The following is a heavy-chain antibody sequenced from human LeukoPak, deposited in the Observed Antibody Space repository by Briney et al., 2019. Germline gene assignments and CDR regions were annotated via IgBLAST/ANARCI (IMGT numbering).Heavy chain of an antibody. CDR3: ARESPNYVAFDI. V-gene: IGHV3-48*03. D-gene: IGHD1-7*01. CDR1: GFTFSSYE. J-gene: IGHJ3*02. Sequence: GGSLRLSCAASGFTFSSYEMNWVRQAPGKGLEWVSYISSSGSTIYYADSVKGRFTISRDNAKNSLYLQMNSLRAEATAVYYCARESPNYVAFDIWGQGTMVTVSS. CDR2: ISSSGSTI.